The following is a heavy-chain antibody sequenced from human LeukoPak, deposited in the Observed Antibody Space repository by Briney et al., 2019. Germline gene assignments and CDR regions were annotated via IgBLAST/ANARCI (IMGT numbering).Heavy chain of an antibody. D-gene: IGHD5-18*01. CDR2: ISGGAYSSGADST. J-gene: IGHJ4*02. Sequence: FXXXXYAXXWVRQAPGKGLEWXXTISGGAYSSGADSTYYANSVKGRFTISRDNSKNTLYLQMNSLRAEDTAMYYCAKEVDTAFDYWGQGSLVTVSS. CDR1: FXXXXYA. V-gene: IGHV3-23*01. CDR3: AKEVDTAFDY.